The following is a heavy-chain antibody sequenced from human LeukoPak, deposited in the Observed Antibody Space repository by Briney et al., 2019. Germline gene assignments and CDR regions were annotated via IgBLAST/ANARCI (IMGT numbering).Heavy chain of an antibody. J-gene: IGHJ4*02. CDR3: ARSFRRVVVITLFDY. D-gene: IGHD3-22*01. Sequence: GGSLRLSCAASGFTFSSYEMNWVRQAPGKGLEWVSYISSSGSTIYYADSVKGRFTISRDNARNSLYLQMNGLRAEDTAAYYCARSFRRVVVITLFDYWGQGTLVTVSS. V-gene: IGHV3-48*03. CDR2: ISSSGSTI. CDR1: GFTFSSYE.